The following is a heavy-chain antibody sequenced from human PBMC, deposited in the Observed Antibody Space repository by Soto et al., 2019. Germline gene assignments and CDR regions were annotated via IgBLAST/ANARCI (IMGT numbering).Heavy chain of an antibody. V-gene: IGHV4-59*01. CDR1: GDSISSYY. J-gene: IGHJ4*02. D-gene: IGHD3-22*01. CDR2: LYYGRSA. CDR3: ALRSMAVVPEY. Sequence: QVQLQESGPGLVKPSETLSLTCAVSGDSISSYYCMWIRQPPGKGLESIGYLYYGRSANYNPSLKSRVTVSVDTSTNPCSLPLSSMTAADTAVYYCALRSMAVVPEYWGQGTLVTVSS.